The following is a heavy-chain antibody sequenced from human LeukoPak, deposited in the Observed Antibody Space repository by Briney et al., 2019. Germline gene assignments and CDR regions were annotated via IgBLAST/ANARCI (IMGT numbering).Heavy chain of an antibody. Sequence: SETLSLTCTVSGGSISSSSYYWGWIRQPPGKGLEWIGSIYYSGSTYYNPSLKSRVTISVDTSKNQFSLKLSSVTAADTAVYYCAIYSTSFDPWGQGTLVTVSS. CDR3: AIYSTSFDP. D-gene: IGHD2/OR15-2a*01. CDR1: GGSISSSSYY. CDR2: IYYSGST. J-gene: IGHJ5*02. V-gene: IGHV4-39*07.